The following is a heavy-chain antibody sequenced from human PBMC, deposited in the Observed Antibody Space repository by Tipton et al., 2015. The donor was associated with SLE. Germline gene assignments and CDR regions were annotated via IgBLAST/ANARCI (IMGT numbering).Heavy chain of an antibody. D-gene: IGHD1-26*01. CDR2: IYYSGSP. J-gene: IGHJ2*01. CDR1: GGSIISSSHY. V-gene: IGHV4-39*01. Sequence: TLSLTCTVSGGSIISSSHYWGWIRQPPGKGLEYIGSIYYSGSPYYNPSLKSRVTISLDTSKNQFSLKLSFVTAADTAVYYCARRGVGATYWYFDLWGRGTLVTVSS. CDR3: ARRGVGATYWYFDL.